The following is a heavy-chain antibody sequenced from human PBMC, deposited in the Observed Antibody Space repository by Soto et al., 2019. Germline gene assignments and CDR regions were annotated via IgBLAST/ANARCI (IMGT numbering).Heavy chain of an antibody. J-gene: IGHJ4*02. V-gene: IGHV3-30*18. CDR2: ISYDGNYK. CDR1: GFTFSSYG. Sequence: QVQLVESGGGVVQPGRSLRLSCAASGFTFSSYGMHSVRQAPGKGLEWVAIISYDGNYKYYADSVKGRFTISRDNSKNTLYLQMNSLRAEDTAVYYCGKVSTYYYDSTFDYWGQGPLVTVSS. CDR3: GKVSTYYYDSTFDY. D-gene: IGHD3-22*01.